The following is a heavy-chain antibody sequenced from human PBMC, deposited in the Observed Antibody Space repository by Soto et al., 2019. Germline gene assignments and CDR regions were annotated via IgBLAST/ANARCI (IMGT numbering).Heavy chain of an antibody. CDR2: ISNDGTST. Sequence: EVQLVESGGGLVQPGGSLRLSCAASGFTSSSYWMHWVRQAPGKGLVWVSRISNDGTSTNYADSVKGRFTISRDNAKNTVYLEMNSLSAEDTAVYYGARDGYYYDTSDHFSADAFDIWGQGTTVTVSS. J-gene: IGHJ3*02. CDR1: GFTSSSYW. D-gene: IGHD3-22*01. CDR3: ARDGYYYDTSDHFSADAFDI. V-gene: IGHV3-74*01.